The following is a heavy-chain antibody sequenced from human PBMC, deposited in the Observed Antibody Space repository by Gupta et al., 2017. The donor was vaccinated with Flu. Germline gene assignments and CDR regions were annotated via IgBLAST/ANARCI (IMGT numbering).Heavy chain of an antibody. CDR3: AKDSGYSSGWFPDY. CDR1: GFTFSSYG. V-gene: IGHV3-30*18. J-gene: IGHJ4*02. Sequence: QVQLVESGGGVVQPGRSLRLSCAASGFTFSSYGMHWVRQAPGKGLEWVAVISYDGSNKYYADSVKGRFTISRDNSKNTLYLQMNSLRAEDTAVYYCAKDSGYSSGWFPDYWGQGTLVTVSS. CDR2: ISYDGSNK. D-gene: IGHD6-19*01.